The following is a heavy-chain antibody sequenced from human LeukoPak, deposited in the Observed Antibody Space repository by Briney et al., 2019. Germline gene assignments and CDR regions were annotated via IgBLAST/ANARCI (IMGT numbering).Heavy chain of an antibody. CDR3: TRGNQVLLYFFDY. V-gene: IGHV3-49*04. J-gene: IGHJ4*02. CDR2: IRSKAYGGTT. Sequence: PGGSLRLSCTASGFTFSDYAMSWVRQAPGKGLEWVVFIRSKAYGGTTEYAASVKGRFTISRDDSKSIAYLEMNSLITEDTAVYYCTRGNQVLLYFFDYWGQGTLATVSS. D-gene: IGHD2-2*01. CDR1: GFTFSDYA.